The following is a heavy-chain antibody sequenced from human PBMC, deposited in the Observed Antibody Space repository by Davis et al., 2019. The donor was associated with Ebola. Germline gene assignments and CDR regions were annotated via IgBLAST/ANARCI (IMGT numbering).Heavy chain of an antibody. V-gene: IGHV1-18*01. CDR3: AREGVGAKDNWFGP. CDR2: ISAYNGNT. J-gene: IGHJ5*02. Sequence: AASVKVSCKASGYTFTSYGISWVRQAPGQGLEWMGWISAYNGNTNYAQKLQGRVTMTTDTSTSTAYMELRSLRSDDTAVYYCAREGVGAKDNWFGPWGQGTLVTVSS. CDR1: GYTFTSYG. D-gene: IGHD1-26*01.